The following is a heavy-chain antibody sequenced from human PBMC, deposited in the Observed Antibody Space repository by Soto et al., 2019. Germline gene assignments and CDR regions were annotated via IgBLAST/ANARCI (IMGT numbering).Heavy chain of an antibody. D-gene: IGHD3-10*01. CDR3: TYCSGSYYREYNWFDP. J-gene: IGHJ5*02. V-gene: IGHV7-4-1*01. CDR1: GYTFTSYA. CDR2: INTNTGNP. Sequence: QVQLVQSGSELKKPGASVKVSCKASGYTFTSYAMNWVRQAPGQGLEWMGWINTNTGNPTYAQGFTGRFVFSLDTSVSTAYLQICSLKAEDTAVYYCTYCSGSYYREYNWFDPWGQGTLVTVSS.